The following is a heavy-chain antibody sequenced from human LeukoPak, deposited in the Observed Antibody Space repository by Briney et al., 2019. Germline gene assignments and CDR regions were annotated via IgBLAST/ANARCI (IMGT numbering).Heavy chain of an antibody. V-gene: IGHV1-24*01. CDR1: GYTLTELS. D-gene: IGHD3-3*01. CDR3: ARGNYDFWSDDLTYYFDY. J-gene: IGHJ4*02. Sequence: ASVKVSCKVSGYTLTELSMHWVRQAPGKGLEWMGGFDPEDGETIYAQKFQGRVTMTEDTSTDTAYMELSSLRSEDTAVYYCARGNYDFWSDDLTYYFDYWGQGTLVTVSS. CDR2: FDPEDGET.